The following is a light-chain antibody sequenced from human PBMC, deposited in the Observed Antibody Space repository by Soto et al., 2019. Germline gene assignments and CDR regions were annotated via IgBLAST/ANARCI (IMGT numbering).Light chain of an antibody. CDR3: QQYNNWPPIT. CDR1: QSVSRSY. V-gene: IGKV3-20*01. CDR2: GAS. Sequence: EIVLTQSPGTLSLSPGDSATLSCRASQSVSRSYLGWYQQKPGQAPRLLMYGASNRATGIPDRFSGSGSGTDFTLTISSLQSEDFAVYYCQQYNNWPPITCGQGTRLEIK. J-gene: IGKJ5*01.